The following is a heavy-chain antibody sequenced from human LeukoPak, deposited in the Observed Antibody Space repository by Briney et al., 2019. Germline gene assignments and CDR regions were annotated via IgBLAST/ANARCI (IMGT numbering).Heavy chain of an antibody. CDR3: ASLIFGGVIVQHFDY. J-gene: IGHJ4*02. D-gene: IGHD3-16*02. CDR2: IYSSGTT. CDR1: GFTVSSNY. Sequence: GGSLRLSCAASGFTVSSNYMSWVRQAPGKGLEWVSVIYSSGTTYYADSVKGRFTISRDNSKNTVYLQMNRLRAEDTAVYYCASLIFGGVIVQHFDYWGQGTLVTVSS. V-gene: IGHV3-53*01.